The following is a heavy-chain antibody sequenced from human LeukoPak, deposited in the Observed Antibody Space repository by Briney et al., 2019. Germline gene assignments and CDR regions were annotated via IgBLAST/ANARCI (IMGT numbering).Heavy chain of an antibody. V-gene: IGHV4-31*03. D-gene: IGHD6-19*01. CDR1: GGSISSGGYS. J-gene: IGHJ4*02. CDR2: IYYSGST. Sequence: PSQTLSLTCTVSGGSISSGGYSWSWIRQHPGKGLEWIGYIYYSGSTYYNPSLKSRVTISVDTSKNQFSLKLSSVTAADTAVYYCARVNLVAGSRFIDYWGQGTLVTVSS. CDR3: ARVNLVAGSRFIDY.